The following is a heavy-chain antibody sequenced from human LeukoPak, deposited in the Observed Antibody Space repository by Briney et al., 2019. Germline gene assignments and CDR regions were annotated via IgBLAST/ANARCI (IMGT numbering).Heavy chain of an antibody. CDR2: IYYSGST. D-gene: IGHD2-21*02. V-gene: IGHV4-59*01. J-gene: IGHJ5*02. CDR1: GGSISSYY. Sequence: SETLSLTCTVSGGSISSYYWSWIRQPPGKGLEWIGYIYYSGSTNYNPYLESRVTISVDTSKNQFSLKLSSVTAADTAVYYGARDRTLAYCGGDCYSTWGQGTLVTVSS. CDR3: ARDRTLAYCGGDCYST.